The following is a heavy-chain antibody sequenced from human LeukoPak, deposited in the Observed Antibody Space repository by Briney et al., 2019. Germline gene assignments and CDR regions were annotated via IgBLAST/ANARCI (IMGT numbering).Heavy chain of an antibody. D-gene: IGHD2-15*01. V-gene: IGHV4-59*12. CDR1: GGSISSYY. CDR3: ARDLGYCSGGSCYRTGLDV. Sequence: SETLSLTCTVSGGSISSYYWSWIRQPPGKGLEWIGYIYDSGSTYYNPSLKSRVTISVDTSKNQFSLKLSSVTAADTAVYYCARDLGYCSGGSCYRTGLDVWGQGTTVTVSS. J-gene: IGHJ6*02. CDR2: IYDSGST.